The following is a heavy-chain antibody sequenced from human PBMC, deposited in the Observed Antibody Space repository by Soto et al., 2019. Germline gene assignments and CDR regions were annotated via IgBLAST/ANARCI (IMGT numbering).Heavy chain of an antibody. CDR3: AKGRGSSGYSKYYFDY. V-gene: IGHV3-30*18. CDR1: GFTFSSYG. J-gene: IGHJ4*02. D-gene: IGHD3-22*01. Sequence: GGSLRLSCAASGFTFSSYGMHWVRQAPGKGLEWVAVISYDGSNKYYADSVKGRFTISRDNSKNTLYLQMNSLRAEDTAVYYCAKGRGSSGYSKYYFDYWGQGTLVTVSS. CDR2: ISYDGSNK.